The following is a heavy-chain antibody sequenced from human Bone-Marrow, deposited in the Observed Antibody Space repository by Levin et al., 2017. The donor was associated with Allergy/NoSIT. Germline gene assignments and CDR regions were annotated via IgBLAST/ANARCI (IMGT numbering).Heavy chain of an antibody. V-gene: IGHV3-23*01. CDR1: GFTFSNYA. D-gene: IGHD2-15*01. J-gene: IGHJ4*02. Sequence: LSLTCAASGFTFSNYAMSWVRQAPGRGLEWVSGISGTGISTYYADSVKGRFTISRDNSKNTIYIQMNSLRVDDTALYYCAKATLTVLIAMGPATPASDCWGEGTLVTVSS. CDR3: AKATLTVLIAMGPATPASDC. CDR2: ISGTGIST.